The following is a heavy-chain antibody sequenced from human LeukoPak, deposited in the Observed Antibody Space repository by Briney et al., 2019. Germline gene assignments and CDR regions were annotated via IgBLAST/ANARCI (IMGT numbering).Heavy chain of an antibody. CDR3: ARELVGNYDILTGYYPDWFDP. V-gene: IGHV3-20*04. J-gene: IGHJ5*02. Sequence: PGGSLRLSCAASGFTFDDYGMSWVRQAPGKGLEWVSGINWNGGSTGYADSVKGRFTISRDNAKNSLYLQMNSLRAEDTAVYYCARELVGNYDILTGYYPDWFDPWGQGTLVTVSS. CDR1: GFTFDDYG. D-gene: IGHD3-9*01. CDR2: INWNGGST.